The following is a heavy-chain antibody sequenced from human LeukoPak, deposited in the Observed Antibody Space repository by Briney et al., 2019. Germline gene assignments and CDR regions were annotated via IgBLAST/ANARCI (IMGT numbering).Heavy chain of an antibody. CDR3: AKTRPLDSSSWSHGDY. CDR2: ISGSGDST. Sequence: GGSLRLSCAASGFTFSSYAMSWVRQAPGKGLEWVPAISGSGDSTYYGDSVKGRFTIFRDNSKNTLYLQMNSLRAEDTAVYYCAKTRPLDSSSWSHGDYWGQGTLVTVSS. D-gene: IGHD6-13*01. V-gene: IGHV3-23*01. J-gene: IGHJ4*02. CDR1: GFTFSSYA.